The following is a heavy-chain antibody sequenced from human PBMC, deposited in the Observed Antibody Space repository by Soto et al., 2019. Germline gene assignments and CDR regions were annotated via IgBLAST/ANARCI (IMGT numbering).Heavy chain of an antibody. Sequence: GDEVKVSCKASGYTFPSYDINWVRQATGQGLEWMGWMNPNSGNTGYAQKFQGRVTMTRNTSISTAYMELSSLRSEDTAVYYCARGRSGSTIVNYYYYYCMDVWGQGTTVTVSS. CDR3: ARGRSGSTIVNYYYYYCMDV. J-gene: IGHJ6*02. CDR2: MNPNSGNT. CDR1: GYTFPSYD. V-gene: IGHV1-8*01. D-gene: IGHD3-22*01.